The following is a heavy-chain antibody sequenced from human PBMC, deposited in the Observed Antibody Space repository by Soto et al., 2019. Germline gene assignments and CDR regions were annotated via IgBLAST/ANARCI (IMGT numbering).Heavy chain of an antibody. V-gene: IGHV3-13*01. J-gene: IGHJ3*02. CDR1: GFTFSSCD. CDR2: IGTAGDT. CDR3: ARGGPSYAFAI. Sequence: GGSLRLSCGASGFTFSSCDMHWVRPATGKGLECVSAIGTAGDTYYPFSVKGRFTISRENAQNSVYLQMNSLXAGATAVYYCARGGPSYAFAIWSQRRMVTVSS.